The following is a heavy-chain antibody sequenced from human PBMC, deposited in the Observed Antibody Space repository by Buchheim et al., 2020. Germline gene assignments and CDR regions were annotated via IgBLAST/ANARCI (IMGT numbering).Heavy chain of an antibody. V-gene: IGHV3-48*01. J-gene: IGHJ6*02. CDR2: ISSSSSTI. CDR1: GFTFSSYS. D-gene: IGHD6-6*01. CDR3: ARGVAARGLDYYGMDV. Sequence: EVQLVESGGGLVQPGGSLRLSCAASGFTFSSYSMNWVRQAPGKGLEWVSYISSSSSTIYYADSVKGRFTISRDTAKNSLYLQMNSLRAEDTAVYYCARGVAARGLDYYGMDVWGQGTT.